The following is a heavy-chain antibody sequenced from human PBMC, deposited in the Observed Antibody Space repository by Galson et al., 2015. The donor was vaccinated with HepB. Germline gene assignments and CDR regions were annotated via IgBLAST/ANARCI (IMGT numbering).Heavy chain of an antibody. V-gene: IGHV1-18*01. Sequence: SVKVSCKASGYSFTRYGISWVRQAPGQGLEWMGWISAYNGHTNYAQKVQDRVTMTTDTSTSTAYMELRSLRSDDTAMYYCAREGIAVAGSDFWGQGTLVTVSS. D-gene: IGHD6-19*01. CDR1: GYSFTRYG. CDR2: ISAYNGHT. CDR3: AREGIAVAGSDF. J-gene: IGHJ4*02.